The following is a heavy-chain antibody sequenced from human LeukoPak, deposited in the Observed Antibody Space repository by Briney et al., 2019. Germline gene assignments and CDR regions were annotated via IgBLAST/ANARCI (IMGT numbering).Heavy chain of an antibody. J-gene: IGHJ4*02. CDR2: IYYIGST. CDR3: ARSFHAYFYY. Sequence: PSETLSLTCTVSGGSISSHYWSWIRQPPGKGLEWIGYIYYIGSTNYNPSLKSRVTISVDTSKNQFSLTLSSVTTADTAVHYCARSFHAYFYYWGQGTLVTVSS. D-gene: IGHD2/OR15-2a*01. V-gene: IGHV4-59*11. CDR1: GGSISSHY.